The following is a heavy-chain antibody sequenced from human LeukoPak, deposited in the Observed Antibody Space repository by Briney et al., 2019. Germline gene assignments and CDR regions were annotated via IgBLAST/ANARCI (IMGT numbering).Heavy chain of an antibody. CDR3: AKDRCSSTSCYYYGMDV. V-gene: IGHV3-53*01. CDR1: GFTVSSNY. D-gene: IGHD2-2*01. CDR2: IYSGGST. Sequence: GGSLRLSCAASGFTVSSNYMSWVRQAPGKGLEWDSVIYSGGSTYYADSVKGRFTISRDNSKNTLYLQMNSLRAEDTAVYYCAKDRCSSTSCYYYGMDVWGQGATVTVSS. J-gene: IGHJ6*02.